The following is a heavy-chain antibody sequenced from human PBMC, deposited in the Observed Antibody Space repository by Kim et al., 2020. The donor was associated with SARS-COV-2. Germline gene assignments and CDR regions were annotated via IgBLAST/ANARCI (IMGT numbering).Heavy chain of an antibody. Sequence: SETLSLTCTVSGGSISSSSYYWGWIRQPPGKGLEWIGSIYYSGSTYYNPSLKSRVTITVDTSKNQFSLKLCSVTAADTAVYYCARSHDCSSTSCYYYYYGMDVWGQGTTVTVSS. D-gene: IGHD2-2*01. J-gene: IGHJ6*02. CDR3: ARSHDCSSTSCYYYYYGMDV. CDR2: IYYSGST. CDR1: GGSISSSSYY. V-gene: IGHV4-39*01.